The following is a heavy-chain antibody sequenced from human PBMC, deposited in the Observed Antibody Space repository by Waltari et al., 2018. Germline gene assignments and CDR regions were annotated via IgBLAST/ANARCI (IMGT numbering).Heavy chain of an antibody. D-gene: IGHD2-15*01. CDR1: GYSLTELS. J-gene: IGHJ4*02. V-gene: IGHV1-24*01. CDR3: ATDWGYCSDDSCYVGERGDY. Sequence: VQLIQSGAEVKKPGASVRLSCKVSGYSLTELSIHWVRQPPGKGLEWMGGVDRERRDTTYAQRFQGRVTMTEDTSTDTAYMELRSLTSDDTAVFYCATDWGYCSDDSCYVGERGDYWGQGTLVTVSS. CDR2: VDRERRDT.